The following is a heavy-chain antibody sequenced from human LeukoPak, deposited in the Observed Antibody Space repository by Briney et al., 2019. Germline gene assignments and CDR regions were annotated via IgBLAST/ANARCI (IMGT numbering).Heavy chain of an antibody. Sequence: GSLRLSCAASGFTFSSYAMSWVRQAPGKGLEWVSAISGSGGSTYYADSVKGRFTISRDNSKNTLYLQMNSLRAEDTAVYYCAKGWIAARYFDYWGQGTLVTVSS. V-gene: IGHV3-23*01. J-gene: IGHJ4*02. D-gene: IGHD6-6*01. CDR1: GFTFSSYA. CDR3: AKGWIAARYFDY. CDR2: ISGSGGST.